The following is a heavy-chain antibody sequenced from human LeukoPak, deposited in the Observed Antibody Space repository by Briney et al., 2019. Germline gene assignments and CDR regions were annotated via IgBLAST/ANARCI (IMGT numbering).Heavy chain of an antibody. D-gene: IGHD3-10*01. Sequence: GGSLRLSCEASGFTFSSYAMHWVRQAPGKGLEYVSAISSNGGSTYYANSVKGRFTISRDNSKNTLYLQMGSLRAEDMAVYYCARAYGSGSYYDYWGQGTLVTVSS. J-gene: IGHJ4*02. CDR1: GFTFSSYA. CDR3: ARAYGSGSYYDY. CDR2: ISSNGGST. V-gene: IGHV3-64*01.